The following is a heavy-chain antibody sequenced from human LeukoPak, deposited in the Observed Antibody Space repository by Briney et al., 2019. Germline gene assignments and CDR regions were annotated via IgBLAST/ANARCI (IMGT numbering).Heavy chain of an antibody. V-gene: IGHV4-61*02. CDR1: GGSISSGSYY. CDR2: IYTSGST. Sequence: PSQTLSLTYTVSGGSISSGSYYWSWIRQPAGKGLEWIGRIYTSGSTNYNPSLKSRVTISVDTSKNQFSLKLSSVTAADTAVYYCARDDSSGWYSMDYWGQGTLVTVSS. D-gene: IGHD6-19*01. CDR3: ARDDSSGWYSMDY. J-gene: IGHJ4*02.